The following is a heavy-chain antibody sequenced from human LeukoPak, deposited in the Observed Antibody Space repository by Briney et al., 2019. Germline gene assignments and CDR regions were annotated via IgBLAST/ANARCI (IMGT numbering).Heavy chain of an antibody. CDR3: ARSSIAARGWFDP. V-gene: IGHV3-7*03. D-gene: IGHD6-6*01. CDR1: GFTFSSYW. J-gene: IGHJ5*02. Sequence: PGGSLRLSCAASGFTFSSYWRSWVRQAPGKGREWVATIKNDGSEKHYVDSVKGRFTISRDNAKNSLYLQMNRLRAEDTAVYYCARSSIAARGWFDPWGQGTLVTVSS. CDR2: IKNDGSEK.